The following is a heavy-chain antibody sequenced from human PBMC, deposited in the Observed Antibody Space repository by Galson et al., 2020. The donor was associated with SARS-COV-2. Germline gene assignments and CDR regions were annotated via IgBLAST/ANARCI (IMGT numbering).Heavy chain of an antibody. CDR1: GYTFTGYS. CDR3: ASTIWFGELLLNPGI. CDR2: INPNSGGT. Sequence: GESLKISCKASGYTFTGYSMHWVRQAPGQGLEWMGWINPNSGGTNYAQKFQGRVTMTRDTSISTAYMELSRLRSDDTAVYYCASTIWFGELLLNPGIWGQGTMVTVSS. D-gene: IGHD3-10*01. J-gene: IGHJ3*02. V-gene: IGHV1-2*02.